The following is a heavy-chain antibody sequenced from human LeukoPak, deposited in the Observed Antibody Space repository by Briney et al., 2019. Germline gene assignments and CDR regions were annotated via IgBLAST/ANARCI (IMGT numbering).Heavy chain of an antibody. CDR2: IGTAGDT. CDR3: ARAFGSYSSGWYYYYGMDV. Sequence: GGSLRLSCAASGFTFSSYDMPWVRQATGKGLEWVSAIGTAGDTYYPGSVKGRFTISRENAKNSLYLQMNSLRAGDTAVYYCARAFGSYSSGWYYYYGMDVWGQGTTVTVSS. CDR1: GFTFSSYD. V-gene: IGHV3-13*01. J-gene: IGHJ6*02. D-gene: IGHD6-19*01.